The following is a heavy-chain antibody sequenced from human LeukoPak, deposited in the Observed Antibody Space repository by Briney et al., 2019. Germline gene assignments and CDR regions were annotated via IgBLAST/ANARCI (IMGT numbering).Heavy chain of an antibody. CDR2: ISNSGAGT. V-gene: IGHV3-23*01. Sequence: PGGSLRLSCAASGFTFSSYAMNWVRQAPGKGLEWVSAISNSGAGTYYADSVKGRFTISRDNSKNTLYLQMNSLRAEDTAEYYCARPNVMTRVLGAFDIWGQGTTVTVSS. D-gene: IGHD4-17*01. CDR3: ARPNVMTRVLGAFDI. CDR1: GFTFSSYA. J-gene: IGHJ3*02.